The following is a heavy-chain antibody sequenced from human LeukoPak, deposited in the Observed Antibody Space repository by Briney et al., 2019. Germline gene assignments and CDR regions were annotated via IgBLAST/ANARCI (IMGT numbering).Heavy chain of an antibody. Sequence: ASVKVSCKASGYTFKTYSVHWARQAPGQGLEWMGWINIGNGKTKYSQRFQDRVTFTWDTFVDTAHMEINSLRSEDTAVYYCARSGVGSTASVANDYWGQGTLVTVSS. V-gene: IGHV1-3*04. CDR2: INIGNGKT. CDR3: ARSGVGSTASVANDY. CDR1: GYTFKTYS. J-gene: IGHJ4*02. D-gene: IGHD1-26*01.